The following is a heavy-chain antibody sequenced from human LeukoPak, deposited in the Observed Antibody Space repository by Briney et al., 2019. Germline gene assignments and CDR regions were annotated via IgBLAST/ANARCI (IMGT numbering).Heavy chain of an antibody. J-gene: IGHJ4*02. Sequence: GGSLRLSCAASGFTFSSYGMHWVRQAPGKGLEWVAVISYDGSNKYYADSVKGRFTISRDNSKNTLYLQMNSLRAEDTAVYYCALPTGGSGSYYDYWGQGTLVTVSS. CDR3: ALPTGGSGSYYDY. D-gene: IGHD3-10*01. CDR1: GFTFSSYG. V-gene: IGHV3-30*03. CDR2: ISYDGSNK.